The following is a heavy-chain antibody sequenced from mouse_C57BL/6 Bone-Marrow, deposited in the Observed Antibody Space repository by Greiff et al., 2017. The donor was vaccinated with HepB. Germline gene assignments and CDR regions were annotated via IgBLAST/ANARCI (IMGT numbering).Heavy chain of an antibody. V-gene: IGHV1-82*01. CDR1: GYAFSSSW. D-gene: IGHD2-4*01. Sequence: QVQLQQSGPELVKPGASVKISCKASGYAFSSSWMNWVKQRPGKGLEWIGRIYPGDGDTNYNGKFKGKATLTVDTSSSTAYMELHSLTSEDSAVYFCARERINGYWGQGTTLTVSS. CDR2: IYPGDGDT. CDR3: ARERINGY. J-gene: IGHJ2*01.